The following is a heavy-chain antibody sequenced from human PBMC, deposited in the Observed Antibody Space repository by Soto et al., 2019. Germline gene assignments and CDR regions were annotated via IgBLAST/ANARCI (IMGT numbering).Heavy chain of an antibody. CDR2: ISSSGGTI. CDR3: ARDYYYYYMDV. J-gene: IGHJ6*03. V-gene: IGHV3-11*01. Sequence: PGGSLRLSCAASGFTLSDYYMSWIRQAPGKGLEWVSYISSSGGTIYYADSVKGRFTISRDNAKNSLYLQMNSLRAEDTAVYYCARDYYYYYMDVWGKGTTVTVSS. CDR1: GFTLSDYY.